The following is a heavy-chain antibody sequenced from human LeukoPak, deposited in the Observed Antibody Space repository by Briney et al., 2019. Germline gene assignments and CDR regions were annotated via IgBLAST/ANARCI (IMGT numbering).Heavy chain of an antibody. D-gene: IGHD5-24*01. Sequence: PGGSLRLSCAASGFTFSDYYMSWIRQAPGKGLEWVSYISSSGSTIYYADSVKGRFTISRDNAKNSLYLQMNSLRAEDTAIYYCAKDDAYLQYDDWGQGTLVTVSS. CDR1: GFTFSDYY. J-gene: IGHJ4*02. CDR2: ISSSGSTI. CDR3: AKDDAYLQYDD. V-gene: IGHV3-11*01.